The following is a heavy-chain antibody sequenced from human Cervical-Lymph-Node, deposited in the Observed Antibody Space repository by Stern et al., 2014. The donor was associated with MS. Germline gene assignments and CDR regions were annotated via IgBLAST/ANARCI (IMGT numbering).Heavy chain of an antibody. V-gene: IGHV1-69*09. CDR3: AGSEGSGGLEWVYGMDV. Sequence: VQLVQSGAEVRKPGSSVKVSCKASGGTSNSQTILWVRQAPGQGLQWLGRIIPLVNGPNYARRCQGRLTLRAERTASTICLELSSIRSEDTAVYYCAGSEGSGGLEWVYGMDVWGQGTTVIVSS. J-gene: IGHJ6*02. CDR2: IIPLVNGP. CDR1: GGTSNSQT. D-gene: IGHD2-15*01.